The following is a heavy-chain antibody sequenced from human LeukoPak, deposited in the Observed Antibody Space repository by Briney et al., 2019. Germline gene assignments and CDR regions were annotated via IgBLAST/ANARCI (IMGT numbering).Heavy chain of an antibody. CDR1: GYTFTSYA. D-gene: IGHD2-2*02. CDR3: AALTTGVVPAAIDNFDY. J-gene: IGHJ4*02. CDR2: IIPIFGTA. V-gene: IGHV1-69*05. Sequence: ASVKVSCKASGYTFTSYAISWVRQAPGQGLEWMGGIIPIFGTANYAQKFQGRVTITTDESTSTAYMELSSLRSEDTAVYYCAALTTGVVPAAIDNFDYWGQGTLVTVSS.